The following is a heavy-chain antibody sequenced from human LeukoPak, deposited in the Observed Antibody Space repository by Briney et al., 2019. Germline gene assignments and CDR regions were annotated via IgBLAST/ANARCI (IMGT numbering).Heavy chain of an antibody. Sequence: GGSLRLSCAASGFTFSSNAMSWVRQAPGTGLEWVSAVSGSGDTTYYADSVKGRFTISRDNSENTLYLQMNSLRAEDTAVYYCAKAVGSSGWQGFDYWGQGTLVTVSS. CDR3: AKAVGSSGWQGFDY. CDR2: VSGSGDTT. D-gene: IGHD6-19*01. CDR1: GFTFSSNA. V-gene: IGHV3-23*01. J-gene: IGHJ4*02.